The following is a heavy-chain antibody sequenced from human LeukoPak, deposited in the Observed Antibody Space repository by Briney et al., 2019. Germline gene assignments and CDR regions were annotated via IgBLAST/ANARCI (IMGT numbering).Heavy chain of an antibody. Sequence: ASVKVSCKASGYTFSTYGISWVRQAPGQGLEWMGWISASNGNTNYAQKLQGRVTMTTDTSTSTAYMELRSLRSDDTAVYYCARDHPVLTLALGFDYWGQGTLVTVSS. V-gene: IGHV1-18*01. J-gene: IGHJ4*02. CDR1: GYTFSTYG. D-gene: IGHD3-10*01. CDR3: ARDHPVLTLALGFDY. CDR2: ISASNGNT.